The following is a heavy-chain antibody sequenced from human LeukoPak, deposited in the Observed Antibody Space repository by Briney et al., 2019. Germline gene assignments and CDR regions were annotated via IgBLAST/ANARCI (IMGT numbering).Heavy chain of an antibody. J-gene: IGHJ4*02. Sequence: SETLSLTCTVSGGSISSYYWSWIRQPPGKGLEWIGYIYYSGSTNYNPSPKSRVTISVDTSKNQFSLKLSSVTAADTAVYYCARLDNDYGDYVLDYWGQGTLVTVSS. V-gene: IGHV4-59*08. CDR3: ARLDNDYGDYVLDY. CDR1: GGSISSYY. D-gene: IGHD4-17*01. CDR2: IYYSGST.